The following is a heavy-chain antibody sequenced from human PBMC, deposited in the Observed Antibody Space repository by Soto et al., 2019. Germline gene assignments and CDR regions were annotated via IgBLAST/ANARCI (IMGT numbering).Heavy chain of an antibody. CDR3: AKDQYDDFWSAGWFDP. D-gene: IGHD3-3*01. CDR1: GFTFDDYA. J-gene: IGHJ5*02. CDR2: ISWNSGSI. Sequence: EVQLVESGGGLVQPGRSLRLSCAASGFTFDDYAMHWVRQAPGKGLEWVSGISWNSGSIGYADSVKGRFTISRDNAKNSLYLQMNSLRAEDTALYYCAKDQYDDFWSAGWFDPWGQGTLVTVSS. V-gene: IGHV3-9*01.